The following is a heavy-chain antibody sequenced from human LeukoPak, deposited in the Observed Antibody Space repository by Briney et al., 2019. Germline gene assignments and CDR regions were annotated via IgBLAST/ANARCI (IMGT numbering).Heavy chain of an antibody. V-gene: IGHV7-4-1*02. CDR3: ARDRPILRYFDWLLHFDY. Sequence: ASVKVSCKASGYTFTSYAMNRVRQAPGQGLEWKGWINTNTGNPTYAQGFTGRFVFSLDTSVSTAYLQISSLKAEDTAVYYCARDRPILRYFDWLLHFDYWGQGTLVTVSS. CDR2: INTNTGNP. CDR1: GYTFTSYA. J-gene: IGHJ4*02. D-gene: IGHD3-9*01.